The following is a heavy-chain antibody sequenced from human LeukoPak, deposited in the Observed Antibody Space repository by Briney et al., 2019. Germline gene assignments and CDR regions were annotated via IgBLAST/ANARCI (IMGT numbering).Heavy chain of an antibody. D-gene: IGHD5-18*01. CDR3: ARRSMDTYYGMDV. CDR2: IYPGDSDT. Sequence: GESLKISCKGPGYSFTSYWIGWVRQMPGKGLEWMGIIYPGDSDTRYSPSFQGQVTISADKSISTAYLQWSSLKASDTAMYYCARRSMDTYYGMDVWGQGTTVTVSS. CDR1: GYSFTSYW. V-gene: IGHV5-51*01. J-gene: IGHJ6*02.